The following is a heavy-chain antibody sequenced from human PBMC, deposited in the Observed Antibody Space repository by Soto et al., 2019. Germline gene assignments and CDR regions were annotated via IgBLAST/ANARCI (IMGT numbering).Heavy chain of an antibody. Sequence: AFVNVSCKQSGYTFTNYCMSWVRQAPGQGLEWMGWISAYNGNTNYAQKLQARVTMTTDTSTSTAYMELRSLRSDDTAAYYCARERDGYNFIGAFDIWGQGTMVTVSS. CDR3: ARERDGYNFIGAFDI. J-gene: IGHJ3*02. D-gene: IGHD5-12*01. V-gene: IGHV1-18*04. CDR2: ISAYNGNT. CDR1: GYTFTNYC.